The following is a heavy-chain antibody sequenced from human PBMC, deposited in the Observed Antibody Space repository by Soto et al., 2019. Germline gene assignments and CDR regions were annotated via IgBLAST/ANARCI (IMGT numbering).Heavy chain of an antibody. CDR2: ISAYNGNT. V-gene: IGHV1-18*01. D-gene: IGHD1-26*01. Sequence: ASVKVSCKASGYTFTSYGISWVRQAPGQGLEWMGWISAYNGNTNYAQKLQGRATMTTDTSTSTAYMELRSLRSDDTAVYYCARDTLVVGATAFDYWGQGTLVTVSS. J-gene: IGHJ4*02. CDR1: GYTFTSYG. CDR3: ARDTLVVGATAFDY.